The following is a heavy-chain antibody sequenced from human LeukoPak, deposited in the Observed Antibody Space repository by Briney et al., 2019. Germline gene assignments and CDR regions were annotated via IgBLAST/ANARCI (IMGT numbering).Heavy chain of an antibody. D-gene: IGHD2-2*01. CDR2: XXXYNGNT. V-gene: IGHV1-18*04. J-gene: IGHJ4*02. CDR3: ARGGLYCSSTSCYGIEY. Sequence: ASVKVSCKAAGYTFTSYGISWVRQAPGQGLEXXXXXXXYNGNTNYAQKLQGRVTMTTDTSTSTVYMELRSLRSDDTAVYYCARGGLYCSSTSCYGIEYWGQGTLVTVSS. CDR1: GYTFTSYG.